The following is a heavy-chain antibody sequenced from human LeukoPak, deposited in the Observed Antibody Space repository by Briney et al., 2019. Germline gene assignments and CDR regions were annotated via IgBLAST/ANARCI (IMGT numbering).Heavy chain of an antibody. V-gene: IGHV1-69*13. Sequence: LWASVKVSCKASGGTFSSYAISWVRQAPGQGLEWMGGIIPIFGTANYAQKFQGRVTITADESASTAYMELSSLRSEDTAVYYCARGGAREVAGPPRYWGQGTLVTVSS. J-gene: IGHJ4*02. CDR2: IIPIFGTA. CDR1: GGTFSSYA. D-gene: IGHD6-19*01. CDR3: ARGGAREVAGPPRY.